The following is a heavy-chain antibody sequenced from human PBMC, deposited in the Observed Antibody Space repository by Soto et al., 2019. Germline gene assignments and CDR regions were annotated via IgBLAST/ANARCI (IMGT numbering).Heavy chain of an antibody. CDR3: TTAESPAVSYFFDY. D-gene: IGHD3-16*02. CDR1: GFSFGNYA. J-gene: IGHJ4*02. Sequence: GGSLRLSCTASGFSFGNYAMNWVRQAPGQGLEWIGLIRNQAYGGTTQYAASVQGRFTISRDDSNSVAYLQMSSLKTEDSAVYYCTTAESPAVSYFFDYWGQGTLVTVSS. V-gene: IGHV3-49*04. CDR2: IRNQAYGGTT.